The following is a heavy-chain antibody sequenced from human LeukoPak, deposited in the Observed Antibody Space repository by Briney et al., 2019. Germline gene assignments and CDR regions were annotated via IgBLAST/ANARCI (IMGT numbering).Heavy chain of an antibody. CDR2: IDIGGSRI. CDR1: GLSFSNYW. V-gene: IGHV3-74*01. CDR3: GAGPRNDGEDD. Sequence: PGGSLRLSCAASGLSFSNYWMHWVRQAPGKGLVWVSRIDIGGSRIHHAHSVKGRFTISRDNAKNTLYLQMNSLRADDTAVYDSGAGPRNDGEDDWGQGTLVTVSS. D-gene: IGHD1-1*01. J-gene: IGHJ4*02.